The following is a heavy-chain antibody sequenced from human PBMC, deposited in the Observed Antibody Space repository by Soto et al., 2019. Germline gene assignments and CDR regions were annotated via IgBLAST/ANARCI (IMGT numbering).Heavy chain of an antibody. CDR3: ARNIAPYYYYMDV. J-gene: IGHJ6*03. V-gene: IGHV5-51*01. CDR1: GYSFTSYW. D-gene: IGHD2-15*01. Sequence: GEFLKISCKGSGYSFTSYWIGWVRQIPGKGLEWMGIIYPGDSDTRYSPSFQGQVTISADKSISTAYLQWSSLKASDTAMYYCARNIAPYYYYMDVWGKGTTVTVSS. CDR2: IYPGDSDT.